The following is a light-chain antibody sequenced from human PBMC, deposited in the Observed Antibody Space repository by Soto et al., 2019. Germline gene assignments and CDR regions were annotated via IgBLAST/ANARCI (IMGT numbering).Light chain of an antibody. CDR3: QQRYSTPYT. CDR2: AAS. CDR1: QSISSY. J-gene: IGKJ2*01. Sequence: DIQMTQSPSSLSASVGDRVTITCRASQSISSYLNWYQQKPGKAPKLLIYAASSLQSGVPSRFSGSGSGTDFTLTISSLHPEDFATYYCQQRYSTPYTFGQGTKLEIK. V-gene: IGKV1-39*01.